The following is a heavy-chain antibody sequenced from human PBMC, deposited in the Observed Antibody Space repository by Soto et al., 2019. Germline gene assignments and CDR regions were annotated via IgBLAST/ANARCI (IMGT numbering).Heavy chain of an antibody. CDR2: INHSGST. D-gene: IGHD5-12*01. CDR3: ARVDSGYDQTGYYYYYYYMDV. V-gene: IGHV4-34*01. J-gene: IGHJ6*03. Sequence: PSETLSLTCAVYGGSFSGYSWSWLRQPPGKGLEWIGEINHSGSTNYNPSLKSRVTISVDPSKNQFSLKLTSVTAADTAVYYCARVDSGYDQTGYYYYYYYMDVWGKGTTVTVSS. CDR1: GGSFSGYS.